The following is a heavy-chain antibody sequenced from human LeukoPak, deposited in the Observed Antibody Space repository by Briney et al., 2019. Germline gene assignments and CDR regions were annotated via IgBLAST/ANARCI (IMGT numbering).Heavy chain of an antibody. D-gene: IGHD2-2*01. CDR3: ARSRVPTDIDHYYFDD. J-gene: IGHJ4*02. Sequence: GGSLRLSCAASGFTVSSNYMSWVRQAPGKGLEWVSVIYSGGSTYYAVSVKGRFTISRDNSKNTLYLQMNSLRAEDTAVYFCARSRVPTDIDHYYFDDWGQGTLVTVSS. V-gene: IGHV3-66*01. CDR2: IYSGGST. CDR1: GFTVSSNY.